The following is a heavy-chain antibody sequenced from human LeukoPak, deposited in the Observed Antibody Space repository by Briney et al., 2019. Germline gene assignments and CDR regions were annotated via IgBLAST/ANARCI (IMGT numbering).Heavy chain of an antibody. V-gene: IGHV4-39*07. D-gene: IGHD2-21*01. CDR3: ARVVVPADRWIAGDYYYMDV. J-gene: IGHJ6*03. CDR2: FSYTGAT. CDR1: GHSISGSDFS. Sequence: PSETLSLTCSVSGHSISGSDFSCAWVRQSPGKGLEWVGSFSYTGATYYDPSNYNPSLKSRVTISVDTVNNHFSLNLRSVTAADTAVYYCARVVVPADRWIAGDYYYMDVWGKGTTVIVSS.